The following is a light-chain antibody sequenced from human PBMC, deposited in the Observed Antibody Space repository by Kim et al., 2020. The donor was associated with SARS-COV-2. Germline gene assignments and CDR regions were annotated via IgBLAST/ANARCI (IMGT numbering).Light chain of an antibody. J-gene: IGLJ3*02. V-gene: IGLV10-54*01. CDR2: RNN. Sequence: QAGLTQPPSVSKGLRQTATLTCTGNSNNVGNQGAAWLQQHQGHPPKLLSYRNNNRPSGISERLSASRSGNTASLTITGLQPEDEAEYYCSAWDSSLSAQVFGGGTQLTVL. CDR3: SAWDSSLSAQV. CDR1: SNNVGNQG.